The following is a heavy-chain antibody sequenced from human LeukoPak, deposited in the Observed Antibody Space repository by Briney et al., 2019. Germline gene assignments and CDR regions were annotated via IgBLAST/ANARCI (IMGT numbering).Heavy chain of an antibody. CDR3: AREGVVAGTIYFDY. V-gene: IGHV3-23*01. J-gene: IGHJ4*02. CDR1: GFTVSTYD. Sequence: PGGSLRLSCAASGFTVSTYDMSWVRQAPGKGPEWVSGFSGSDGSAYYADSMKGRFTISRDNAKNSLYLQMNSLRAEDTAVYYCAREGVVAGTIYFDYWGQGTLVTVSS. CDR2: FSGSDGSA. D-gene: IGHD6-19*01.